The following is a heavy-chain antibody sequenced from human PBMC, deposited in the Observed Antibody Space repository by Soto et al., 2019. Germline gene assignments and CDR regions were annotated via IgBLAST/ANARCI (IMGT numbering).Heavy chain of an antibody. Sequence: ASVKVSCKASGGTFSSYAISWVRQAPGQGLEWMGGIIPIFGTANYAQKFQGRVTITANESTSTAYMEMSSLRSEDTAVYYCATEIRWQDTYYYYYGMDVWGQGTTVNVSS. CDR2: IIPIFGTA. CDR3: ATEIRWQDTYYYYYGMDV. CDR1: GGTFSSYA. V-gene: IGHV1-69*13. J-gene: IGHJ6*02. D-gene: IGHD4-17*01.